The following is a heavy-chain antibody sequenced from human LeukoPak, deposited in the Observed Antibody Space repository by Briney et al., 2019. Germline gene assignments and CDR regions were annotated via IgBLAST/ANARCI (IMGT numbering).Heavy chain of an antibody. CDR2: ISAYNGNT. D-gene: IGHD6-13*01. CDR1: GYTFTSYG. Sequence: ASVKVSCKASGYTFTSYGISWVRQAPGQGLEWVGWISAYNGNTNYAQKLQGRVTMTTDTSTSTAYMELRSLRSDDTAVYYCARAVAAAGSVDYWGQGTLVTVSS. J-gene: IGHJ4*02. V-gene: IGHV1-18*01. CDR3: ARAVAAAGSVDY.